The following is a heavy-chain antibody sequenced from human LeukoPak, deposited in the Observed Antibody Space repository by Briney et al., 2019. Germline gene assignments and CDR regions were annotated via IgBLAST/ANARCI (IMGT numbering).Heavy chain of an antibody. J-gene: IGHJ4*02. CDR2: ISSRRSDI. Sequence: GGSLRLSCAASGFSFKTFTMNWVRQAPGKGLEWVSSISSRRSDIYYADSVKGRFTISRDNARNSLFLQMNSLRAEDTAVYYCARRGSGFDYWGQGTVVTVSS. CDR3: ARRGSGFDY. V-gene: IGHV3-21*01. CDR1: GFSFKTFT. D-gene: IGHD6-19*01.